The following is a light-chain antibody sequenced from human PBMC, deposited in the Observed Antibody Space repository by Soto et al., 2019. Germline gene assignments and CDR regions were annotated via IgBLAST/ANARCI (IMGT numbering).Light chain of an antibody. CDR1: QSVSSY. V-gene: IGKV3-11*01. Sequence: EIVSTQSPATLSLSPGERATLSCRASQSVSSYLAWYQQKPGQDPRLLIYDASNRATGIPARFSGSGSGTDFTLTINSLEPEDFAVYYCQQRSNWPSITFGQGTRLEIK. J-gene: IGKJ5*01. CDR2: DAS. CDR3: QQRSNWPSIT.